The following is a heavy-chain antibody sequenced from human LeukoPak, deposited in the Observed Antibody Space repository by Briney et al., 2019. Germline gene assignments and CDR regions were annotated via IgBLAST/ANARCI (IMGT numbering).Heavy chain of an antibody. Sequence: PSETLSLTCAVYGGSFSGYYWSWIRQPPGKGLEWIGEINHSGSTNYNPSLKSRVTISVDTSKNQFSLKLSSVTAADTAVYYCARVGDFWSGYYSYWGQGTLVTVSS. J-gene: IGHJ4*02. D-gene: IGHD3-3*01. CDR3: ARVGDFWSGYYSY. CDR1: GGSFSGYY. CDR2: INHSGST. V-gene: IGHV4-34*01.